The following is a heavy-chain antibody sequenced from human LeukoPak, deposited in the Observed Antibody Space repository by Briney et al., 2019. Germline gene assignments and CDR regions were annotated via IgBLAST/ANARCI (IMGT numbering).Heavy chain of an antibody. CDR3: ARERGAARRDFDY. CDR2: INHSGST. Sequence: PSETLSLTCTVSGGSISSYYWSWIRQPPGKGLEWIGEINHSGSTNYNPSLKSRVTISVDTSKNQFSLKLSSVTAADTAVYYCARERGAARRDFDYWGQGTLVTVSS. CDR1: GGSISSYY. D-gene: IGHD6-6*01. J-gene: IGHJ4*02. V-gene: IGHV4-34*01.